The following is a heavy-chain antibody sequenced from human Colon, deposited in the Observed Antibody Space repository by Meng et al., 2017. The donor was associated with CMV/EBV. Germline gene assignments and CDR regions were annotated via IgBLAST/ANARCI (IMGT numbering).Heavy chain of an antibody. CDR1: GYTFNGYF. V-gene: IGHV1-2*02. D-gene: IGHD3-3*01. J-gene: IGHJ4*02. CDR2: INPVTGDT. Sequence: QGQRVQSGAGGKEPWASVKVSCKTSGYTFNGYFMHGVRQAPGQGLEWMGWINPVTGDTSYAQKFQVRVTMTRDTSISTAYMELSSLRSDDTAVYYCATFGGDFDYWGQGTLVTVSS. CDR3: ATFGGDFDY.